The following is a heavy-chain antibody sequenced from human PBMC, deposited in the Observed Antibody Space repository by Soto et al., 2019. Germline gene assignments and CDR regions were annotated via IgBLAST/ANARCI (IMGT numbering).Heavy chain of an antibody. CDR3: VRSLMDV. Sequence: QMQPQESGPGLVKTSETLSLTCTVSGGSIRESGLYWGWIRQSPGKGLEWIGSIFFSGRTHYNPSLKSRVSISIDASKNQFSLNVISVTAADTGVYYCVRSLMDVWGKGTTVTVSS. CDR2: IFFSGRT. J-gene: IGHJ6*03. CDR1: GGSIRESGLY. V-gene: IGHV4-39*01.